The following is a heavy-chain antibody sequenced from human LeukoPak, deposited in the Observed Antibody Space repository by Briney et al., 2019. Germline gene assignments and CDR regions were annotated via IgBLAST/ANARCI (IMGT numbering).Heavy chain of an antibody. V-gene: IGHV1-2*02. CDR2: INPNSGGT. J-gene: IGHJ4*02. CDR3: ARAGGSTHFDY. Sequence: ASVKLSCKASGYTFTGCYMHLVRQAPGQGLEWMGWINPNSGGTNYAQKFQGRVTMTRDTSISTAYMELSRLRSDDTAVYYCARAGGSTHFDYWGQGTLVTVSS. D-gene: IGHD1-26*01. CDR1: GYTFTGCY.